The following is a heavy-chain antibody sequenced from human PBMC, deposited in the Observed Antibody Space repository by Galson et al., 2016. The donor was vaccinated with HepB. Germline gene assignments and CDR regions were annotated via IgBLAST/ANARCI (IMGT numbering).Heavy chain of an antibody. CDR3: AKGTTLQVHFGYFDH. CDR2: ITSGGST. J-gene: IGHJ4*02. Sequence: SLRLSCAASGFTFSSYAMTWVRQAPGKGLEWVSVITSGGSTYYAASVMGRFTISRDNSKNTLYLQMNSLRVDDTAVYYCAKGTTLQVHFGYFDHWGQGTLVTVSS. CDR1: GFTFSSYA. D-gene: IGHD1/OR15-1a*01. V-gene: IGHV3-23*01.